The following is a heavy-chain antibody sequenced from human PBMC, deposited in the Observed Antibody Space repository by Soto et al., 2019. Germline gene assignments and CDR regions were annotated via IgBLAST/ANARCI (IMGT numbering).Heavy chain of an antibody. D-gene: IGHD3-3*01. CDR2: IYYSGST. CDR3: ARVNDFWSGYYRDNWFDP. V-gene: IGHV4-59*01. CDR1: GGSISSYY. J-gene: IGHJ5*02. Sequence: SETLSLTCTVSGGSISSYYWSWIRQPPGKGLEWIGYIYYSGSTNYNPSLKSRVTISVDTSKNQFSLKLSSVTAADTAVYYCARVNDFWSGYYRDNWFDPWGQGTLVTVSS.